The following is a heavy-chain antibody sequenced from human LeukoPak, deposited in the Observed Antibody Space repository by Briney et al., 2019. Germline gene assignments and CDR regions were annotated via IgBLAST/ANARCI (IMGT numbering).Heavy chain of an antibody. V-gene: IGHV5-51*01. Sequence: GESLKISCKGSGYSFTSYWIGWVRQMPGKGLEWMGIIYPGDSDTRYSPSFQGQATISADKSISTAYLQWSSLKASDTAMYYCARGVGYCSGGSCYEVYDYWGQGTLVTVSS. D-gene: IGHD2-15*01. CDR1: GYSFTSYW. J-gene: IGHJ4*02. CDR2: IYPGDSDT. CDR3: ARGVGYCSGGSCYEVYDY.